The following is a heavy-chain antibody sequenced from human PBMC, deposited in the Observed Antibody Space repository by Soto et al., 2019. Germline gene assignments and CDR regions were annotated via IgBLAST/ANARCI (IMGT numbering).Heavy chain of an antibody. D-gene: IGHD2-15*01. CDR3: ARGCSGGSCYSGLPYILYAFDI. CDR1: GFTFSSYA. CDR2: ISGSGGST. Sequence: GGSLRLSCAASGFTFSSYAMSWVRQAPGKGLEWVSAISGSGGSTYYADSVKGRFTISRDNSKNTLYLQMNSLRAEDTAVYYCARGCSGGSCYSGLPYILYAFDIWGQGTMVTVSS. V-gene: IGHV3-23*01. J-gene: IGHJ3*02.